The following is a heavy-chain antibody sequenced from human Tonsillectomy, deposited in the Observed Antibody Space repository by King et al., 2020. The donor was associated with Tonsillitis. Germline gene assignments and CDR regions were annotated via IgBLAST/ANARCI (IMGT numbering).Heavy chain of an antibody. Sequence: EVQLVESGGGLVQPGGSLRLSCAASGFTFSSYDMHWVRQATGKGLEWVSAIGTAGDTYYPGSVKGRFTISRENAKNSLYLQMNSLRAGDTAVYYCARAWRYDILTGRYGMDVWGEGTTVTVSS. CDR1: GFTFSSYD. CDR3: ARAWRYDILTGRYGMDV. D-gene: IGHD3-9*01. CDR2: IGTAGDT. J-gene: IGHJ6*04. V-gene: IGHV3-13*01.